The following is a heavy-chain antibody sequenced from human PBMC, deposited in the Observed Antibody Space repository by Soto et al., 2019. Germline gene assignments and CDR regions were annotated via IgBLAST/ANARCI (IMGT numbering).Heavy chain of an antibody. Sequence: GGSLRLSCAASGFTFSSYGMHWVRQAPGKGLEWVAVISYDGSNKYYADSVKGRFTISRDNSKNTLYLQMNSLRAEDTAVYYCAKGSRDFWSGYRASFYYYGMDVWGQGTTVTVSS. CDR1: GFTFSSYG. J-gene: IGHJ6*02. CDR2: ISYDGSNK. V-gene: IGHV3-30*18. D-gene: IGHD3-3*01. CDR3: AKGSRDFWSGYRASFYYYGMDV.